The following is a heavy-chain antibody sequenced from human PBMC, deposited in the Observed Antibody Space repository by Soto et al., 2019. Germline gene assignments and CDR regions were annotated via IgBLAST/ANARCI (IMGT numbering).Heavy chain of an antibody. Sequence: GGSLRLSCAASGFTFSSYAMSWVRQAPGKGLEWVSAISGSGGSTYYADSVKGRFTISRDNSKNTLYLQMNSLRAEDTAVYYCARAEYDFWSGYYTGGYFDYWGQGTLVTVSS. J-gene: IGHJ4*02. CDR3: ARAEYDFWSGYYTGGYFDY. D-gene: IGHD3-3*01. CDR1: GFTFSSYA. V-gene: IGHV3-23*01. CDR2: ISGSGGST.